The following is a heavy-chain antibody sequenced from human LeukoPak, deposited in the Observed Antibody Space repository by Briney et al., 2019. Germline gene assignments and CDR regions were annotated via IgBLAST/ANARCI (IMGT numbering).Heavy chain of an antibody. D-gene: IGHD4-17*01. J-gene: IGHJ6*03. V-gene: IGHV4-59*01. Sequence: PSETLSLTCTVSGGSISSYYWSWIRQPPGKGPEWIGYIYYSGSTNYNPSLKSRVTISVDTSKNQFSLKLSSVTAADTAVYYCARVLYGDARRVYYYYYMDVWGKGTTVTVSS. CDR1: GGSISSYY. CDR3: ARVLYGDARRVYYYYYMDV. CDR2: IYYSGST.